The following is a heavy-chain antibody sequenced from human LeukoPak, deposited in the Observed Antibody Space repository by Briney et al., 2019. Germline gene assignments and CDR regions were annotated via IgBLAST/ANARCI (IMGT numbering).Heavy chain of an antibody. CDR2: IYYTGST. D-gene: IGHD3-9*01. Sequence: SETLSLTCTVSGGSISNYYWGWIRQPPGKGLEWIGYIYYTGSTNYNPSLKSRVTMSVDTSKNQFSLKLSSVTAADTAVYYCARLILTPRTNYFDFSGEGTLVTVSS. CDR3: ARLILTPRTNYFDF. V-gene: IGHV4-59*08. J-gene: IGHJ4*02. CDR1: GGSISNYY.